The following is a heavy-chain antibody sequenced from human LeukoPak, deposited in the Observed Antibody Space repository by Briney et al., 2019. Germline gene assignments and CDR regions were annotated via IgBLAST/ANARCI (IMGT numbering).Heavy chain of an antibody. CDR1: GFTFSSYS. V-gene: IGHV3-7*04. J-gene: IGHJ4*02. Sequence: GGSLRLSCAASGFTFSSYSMSWVRQAPGKGLEWVANIKQDGSEKYYVDSVKGRFTISRDNAKNSLYLQMNSLRAEDTAVYYCARGLPRFGYWGQGTLVTVSS. D-gene: IGHD3-16*01. CDR2: IKQDGSEK. CDR3: ARGLPRFGY.